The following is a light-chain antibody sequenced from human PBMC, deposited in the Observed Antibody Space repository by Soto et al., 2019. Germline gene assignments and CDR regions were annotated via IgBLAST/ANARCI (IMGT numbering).Light chain of an antibody. J-gene: IGKJ1*01. V-gene: IGKV1-5*03. CDR2: KAS. CDR3: QHYNSYSEA. CDR1: QTISSW. Sequence: DIQMTKSPSTLSGSVGDRVTITGRASQTISSWLAWYQQKPGKAPKLLIYKASTLRSGVPSRFSGSGSGTEFTLTVSSLQPDDFSTYYCQHYNSYSEAFGKGTKVELK.